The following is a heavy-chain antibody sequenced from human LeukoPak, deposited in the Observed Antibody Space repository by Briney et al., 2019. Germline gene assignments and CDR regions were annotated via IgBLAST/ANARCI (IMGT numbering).Heavy chain of an antibody. Sequence: SETLSLTCTVSGGSISSYYWSWIRQPPGKGLEWIGYIYYSGSTNYNPSLKSRVTISVDTSKNQFSLQLSSVTAADTAVYYCARRHYCSGGSCYSGSDYFDYWGQGTLVTVSS. V-gene: IGHV4-59*08. CDR3: ARRHYCSGGSCYSGSDYFDY. D-gene: IGHD2-15*01. CDR2: IYYSGST. J-gene: IGHJ4*02. CDR1: GGSISSYY.